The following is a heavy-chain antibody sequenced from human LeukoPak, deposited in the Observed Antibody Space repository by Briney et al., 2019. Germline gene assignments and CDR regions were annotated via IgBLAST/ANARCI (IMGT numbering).Heavy chain of an antibody. CDR1: GGSISSYY. Sequence: SETLSLTCTVSGGSISSYYWSWIRQPPGKGLEWIGYIYYSGSTNYNPSLKSRVTISVDTSKKQFSLKMSSVTAADTAVYYCARAYSSSWYWNWFDPWGQGTLVTVSS. J-gene: IGHJ5*02. D-gene: IGHD6-13*01. V-gene: IGHV4-59*08. CDR2: IYYSGST. CDR3: ARAYSSSWYWNWFDP.